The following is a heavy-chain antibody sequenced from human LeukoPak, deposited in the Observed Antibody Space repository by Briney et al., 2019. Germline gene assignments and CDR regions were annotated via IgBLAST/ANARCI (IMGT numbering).Heavy chain of an antibody. Sequence: PSETLSLTCTVSGGSISSYYWSWLRQPPGKGLEWIGYIYYSGSPNYNPSLKSRVTISVDTPKNQFSLKLSSVTAADTAVYYCARSHYDHVSARFDPWGQGTLVTVSS. D-gene: IGHD3-16*01. CDR3: ARSHYDHVSARFDP. V-gene: IGHV4-59*08. CDR2: IYYSGSP. J-gene: IGHJ5*02. CDR1: GGSISSYY.